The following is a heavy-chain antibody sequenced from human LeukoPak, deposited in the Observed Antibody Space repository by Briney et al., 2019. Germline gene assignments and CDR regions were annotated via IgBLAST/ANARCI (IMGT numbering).Heavy chain of an antibody. Sequence: SETLSLTCIVSGGSISSYYWSWIRQPPGKGLERIGYIYYSGSTNYNPSLKSRVTISVDTSKNQFSLKLSSVTAADTAVYYCARSGSGYLRYYFDYWGQGTLVTVSS. V-gene: IGHV4-59*12. D-gene: IGHD5-12*01. CDR1: GGSISSYY. J-gene: IGHJ4*02. CDR3: ARSGSGYLRYYFDY. CDR2: IYYSGST.